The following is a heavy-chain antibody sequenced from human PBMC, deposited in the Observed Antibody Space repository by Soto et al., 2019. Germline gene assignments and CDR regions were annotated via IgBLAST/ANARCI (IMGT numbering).Heavy chain of an antibody. D-gene: IGHD2-8*02. CDR3: ARGDCTGGICYGMDV. V-gene: IGHV3-48*02. J-gene: IGHJ6*02. CDR1: GFAFSGHT. CDR2: IGDTTSSI. Sequence: VGSLRLSCAASGFAFSGHTMNWVRQAPGKGLEWVSYIGDTTSSIYYADSVKGRFIISRDNARNSLFLQMNSLRDDDTAVYYCARGDCTGGICYGMDVWGQGTTVTVSS.